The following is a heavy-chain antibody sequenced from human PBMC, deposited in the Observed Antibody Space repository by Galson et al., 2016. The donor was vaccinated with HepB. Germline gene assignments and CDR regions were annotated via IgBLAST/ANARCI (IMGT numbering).Heavy chain of an antibody. CDR3: ARDTRYSTGWFGLDY. CDR1: GYTFTNFY. Sequence: SVKVSCKASGYTFTNFYIHWVRQAPGQGLEWMGIINPDYGSPTYAQKFQGRVTMTRDTSTSTVHMDLNRLRSDDTAVYYFARDTRYSTGWFGLDYWGQGTLVTVSS. D-gene: IGHD6-19*01. J-gene: IGHJ4*02. CDR2: INPDYGSP. V-gene: IGHV1-46*01.